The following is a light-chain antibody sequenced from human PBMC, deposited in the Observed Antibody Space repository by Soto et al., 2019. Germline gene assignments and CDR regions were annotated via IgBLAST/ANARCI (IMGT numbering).Light chain of an antibody. V-gene: IGLV4-69*01. CDR1: SGHSSYA. J-gene: IGLJ2*01. Sequence: QSVLTQSPSASASLGASVKLTCTLSSGHSSYAIACHQQQPEKGPRYLLKLNSDGSHSKGDGIPDRFSGSSSGAERYLTISRLQAEDEADYYCQTWGTGIVVFGGGTQLTVL. CDR3: QTWGTGIVV. CDR2: LNSDGSH.